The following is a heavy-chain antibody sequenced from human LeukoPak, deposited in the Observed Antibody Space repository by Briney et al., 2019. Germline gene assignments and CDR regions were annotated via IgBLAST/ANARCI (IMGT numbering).Heavy chain of an antibody. CDR3: AKDKDPWKSTSISDFDY. V-gene: IGHV3-30*02. CDR1: GFTFSTYG. D-gene: IGHD1-1*01. CDR2: IRYDGSNK. J-gene: IGHJ4*02. Sequence: PGGSLRLSCAASGFTFSTYGMHWVRQAPGKGLGWVAFIRYDGSNKYYADSVKGRFTISRDNSKNTLYLQMNSLRAEDTAVYFCAKDKDPWKSTSISDFDYWGQGTLVTVSS.